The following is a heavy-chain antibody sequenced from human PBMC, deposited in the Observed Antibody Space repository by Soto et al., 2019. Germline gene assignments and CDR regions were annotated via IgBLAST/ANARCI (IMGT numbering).Heavy chain of an antibody. V-gene: IGHV4-59*01. D-gene: IGHD3-16*01. CDR3: AQFGGVYSVFD. Sequence: PSGAPFPPCPGFSGSIRDVFRRWSRPPPGKGPGEIGHFSYTGSPTYNPCLSSRVTVSVDTSNNQFSLILRSVTAADTAVYYCAQFGGVYSVFDWGPGVLVTVSS. J-gene: IGHJ1*01. CDR1: SGSIRDVF. CDR2: FSYTGSP.